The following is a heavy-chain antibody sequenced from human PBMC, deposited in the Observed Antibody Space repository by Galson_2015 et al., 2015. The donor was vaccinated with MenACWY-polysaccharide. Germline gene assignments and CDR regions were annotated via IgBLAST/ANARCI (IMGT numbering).Heavy chain of an antibody. J-gene: IGHJ4*02. CDR1: GYTFTSYY. Sequence: SVKVSCKASGYTFTSYYMHWVRQAPGQGLEWMGTINPSGDSTRYAQKFQGRVTMTRDTSTSTVYMELSSLRSEDTAVYYCARDGHHYGSGSYESHFDYWGQGTLVTVSS. V-gene: IGHV1-46*01. D-gene: IGHD3-10*01. CDR3: ARDGHHYGSGSYESHFDY. CDR2: INPSGDST.